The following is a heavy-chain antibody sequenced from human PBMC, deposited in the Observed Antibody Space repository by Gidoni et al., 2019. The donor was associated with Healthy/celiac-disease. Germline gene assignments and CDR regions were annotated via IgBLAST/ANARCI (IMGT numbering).Heavy chain of an antibody. CDR2: IYHSGST. J-gene: IGHJ6*02. Sequence: HVQLQESGPGLVKPSGTLSLPCAVSGGPISTSSWWSWVRQPPGKGLEWIGEIYHSGSTNYNPSLKSRVTISVDKSKNQFSLKLSSVTAADTAVYYCASFRGSGSYYYYYYGMDVWGQGTTVTVSS. V-gene: IGHV4-4*02. CDR3: ASFRGSGSYYYYYYGMDV. CDR1: GGPISTSSW. D-gene: IGHD3-10*01.